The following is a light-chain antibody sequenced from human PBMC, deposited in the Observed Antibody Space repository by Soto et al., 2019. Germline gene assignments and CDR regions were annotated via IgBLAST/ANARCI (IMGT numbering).Light chain of an antibody. CDR3: AEWDDSLSGPL. CDR1: SSNIGTNY. J-gene: IGLJ2*01. Sequence: QSVLTQSPSASGTPGQRVIISCSGTSSNIGTNYVYWYQQLPGTAPKVLIYSNDKRPSGVPNRFSGSKSGTSASLAISGLRSEDEADYYCAEWDDSLSGPLFGGGTKVTVL. CDR2: SND. V-gene: IGLV1-47*01.